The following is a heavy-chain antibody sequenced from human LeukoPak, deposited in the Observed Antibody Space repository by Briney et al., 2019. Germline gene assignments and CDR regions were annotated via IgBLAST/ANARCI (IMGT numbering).Heavy chain of an antibody. D-gene: IGHD6-13*01. V-gene: IGHV3-49*04. Sequence: PGGSLRLSCAASGFIFSSYEMNWVRQAPGKGLEWVGFIRSKAYGWTTEYAASVKGRFTISRDDSKSIAYLQMNSLKTEDTAVYYCTRAHSSSWLNDAFDIWGQGTMVTVSS. CDR2: IRSKAYGWTT. J-gene: IGHJ3*02. CDR3: TRAHSSSWLNDAFDI. CDR1: GFIFSSYE.